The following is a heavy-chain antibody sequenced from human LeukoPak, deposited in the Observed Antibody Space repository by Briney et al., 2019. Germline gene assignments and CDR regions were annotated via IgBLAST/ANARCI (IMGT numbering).Heavy chain of an antibody. V-gene: IGHV4-39*07. CDR2: IFYAGHT. Sequence: SETLSLTCTVSDGSISSSSHFWGWIRQPPGKGLEWIGSIFYAGHTFYNPSLKSRVTISVDTSKNQFSLKLSSVTAADTAVYYCARRRVFITMVRGVIGNWFDPWGQGTLVTVSS. CDR3: ARRRVFITMVRGVIGNWFDP. J-gene: IGHJ5*02. D-gene: IGHD3-10*01. CDR1: DGSISSSSHF.